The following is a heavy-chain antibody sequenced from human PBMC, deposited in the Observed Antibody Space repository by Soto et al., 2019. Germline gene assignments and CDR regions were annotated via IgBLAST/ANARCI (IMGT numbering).Heavy chain of an antibody. CDR3: ARCSIAAPVGGVFY. CDR1: GASISSGSYY. Sequence: QLQLQESGPGLVKPSETLSLTCTVSGASISSGSYYWGWIRQPPGKGPEWIGNIYYSGKTYYNPSLNSRVTISMDASKNRFSLRLSSVTAADPAVYYCARCSIAAPVGGVFYWGQGNQVSVSS. D-gene: IGHD6-13*01. CDR2: IYYSGKT. V-gene: IGHV4-39*01. J-gene: IGHJ4*02.